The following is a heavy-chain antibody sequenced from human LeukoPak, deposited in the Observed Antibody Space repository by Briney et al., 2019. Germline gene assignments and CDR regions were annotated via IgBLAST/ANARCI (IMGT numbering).Heavy chain of an antibody. CDR2: ISAYNGNT. Sequence: GASVKVSCKASGYTFTSYGISWVRQAPGQGLEWMGWISAYNGNTNYAQKLQGRVTMTTDTSTSTAYMELRSLRSDDTAVYYCAREDPRFCGGDCYLAYWGQGTLVTVSS. CDR1: GYTFTSYG. D-gene: IGHD2-21*02. V-gene: IGHV1-18*01. CDR3: AREDPRFCGGDCYLAY. J-gene: IGHJ4*02.